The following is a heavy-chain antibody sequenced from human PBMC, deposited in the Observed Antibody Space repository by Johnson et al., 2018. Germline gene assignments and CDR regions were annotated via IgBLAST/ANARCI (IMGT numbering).Heavy chain of an antibody. CDR2: IYYSGTI. J-gene: IGHJ6*02. CDR3: ARDPSVAGIRPLNYYGFDV. Sequence: QVQLQESGPGLVKPSETLSLTCTVSGGSMNNYYWSWILQSPGKGLEWIGYIYYSGTINYNPSLTNRVTISVDTSQNQFSLMLNSVTAADTAVYYCARDPSVAGIRPLNYYGFDVWGQGTAVTVSS. D-gene: IGHD6-19*01. V-gene: IGHV4-59*01. CDR1: GGSMNNYY.